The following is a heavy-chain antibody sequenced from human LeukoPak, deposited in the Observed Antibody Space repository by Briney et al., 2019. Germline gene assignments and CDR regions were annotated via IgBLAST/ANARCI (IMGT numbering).Heavy chain of an antibody. CDR3: ARVFYDSSAYYYDY. D-gene: IGHD3-22*01. J-gene: IGHJ4*02. Sequence: PGGSLGLSCAASGFTFSSYAMHWVRQAPGKGLEYVSAIGSTGGSTYYANSVKGRFTISRDNSKNTLFLQMGSLRAEDMAVYYCARVFYDSSAYYYDYWGQGTLVTVSS. V-gene: IGHV3-64*01. CDR1: GFTFSSYA. CDR2: IGSTGGST.